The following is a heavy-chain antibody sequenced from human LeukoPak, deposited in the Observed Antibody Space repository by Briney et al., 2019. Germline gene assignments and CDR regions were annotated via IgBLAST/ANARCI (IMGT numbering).Heavy chain of an antibody. J-gene: IGHJ4*02. CDR3: ARDLTGASGDY. CDR1: GYTFMDSY. Sequence: ASVKVSCKASGYTFMDSYMHWVRQAPGQRLDWMAWINPNGGGTHYAQKFQGRVTLTLDTSISTAYMELNSLRSDDSAIYYCARDLTGASGDYWGQGTLVTVSS. CDR2: INPNGGGT. D-gene: IGHD3-10*01. V-gene: IGHV1-2*02.